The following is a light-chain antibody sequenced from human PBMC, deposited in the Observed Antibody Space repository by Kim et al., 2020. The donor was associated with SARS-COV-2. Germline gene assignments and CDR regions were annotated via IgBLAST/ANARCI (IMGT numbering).Light chain of an antibody. CDR1: SSDVGNYNL. CDR3: CSYAGSYTYL. J-gene: IGLJ1*01. Sequence: QSALTQPASVSGSPGQSITISCTGTSSDVGNYNLVSWYQHHPGKAPKVMIYEGSKRPSGISNRFSGSKSGNTASLTISGLQAEDEADYYCCSYAGSYTYLFGTGTKVTVL. CDR2: EGS. V-gene: IGLV2-23*01.